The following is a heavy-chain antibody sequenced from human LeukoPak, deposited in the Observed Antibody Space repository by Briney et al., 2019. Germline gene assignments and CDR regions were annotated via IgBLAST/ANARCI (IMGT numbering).Heavy chain of an antibody. Sequence: GGSLRLFCAASGFIFSSYDMYWVRQAPGKGLECVAVISNDGNNKQYADSVKGRFTISRDNSKNTLYLQINSLRADDTALYHCAKDGLMRFFDYWGQGTMVTVSS. CDR3: AKDGLMRFFDY. D-gene: IGHD2-8*01. CDR2: ISNDGNNK. V-gene: IGHV3-30*18. CDR1: GFIFSSYD. J-gene: IGHJ4*02.